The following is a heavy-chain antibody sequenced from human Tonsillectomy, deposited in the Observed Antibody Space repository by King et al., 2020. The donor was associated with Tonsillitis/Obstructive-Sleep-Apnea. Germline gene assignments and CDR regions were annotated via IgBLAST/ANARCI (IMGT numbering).Heavy chain of an antibody. J-gene: IGHJ4*02. V-gene: IGHV3-23*04. CDR2: ISGSGGST. CDR3: AKRGYYGSRFYSGGWDY. CDR1: GFTFSSYA. Sequence: VQLVESGGGLVQPGGSLRLSCAASGFTFSSYAMSWVRQAPGKGLEWVSAISGSGGSTYYADSVKGRFTISRDNSKNTLYLQMNSLRAEDAAVYYCAKRGYYGSRFYSGGWDYWGQGTLVTVSS. D-gene: IGHD3-10*01.